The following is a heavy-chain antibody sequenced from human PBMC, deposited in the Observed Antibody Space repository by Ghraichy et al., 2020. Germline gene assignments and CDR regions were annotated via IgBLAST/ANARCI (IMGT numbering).Heavy chain of an antibody. J-gene: IGHJ4*02. CDR2: ISGSGGST. D-gene: IGHD6-13*01. CDR3: AKVSVRQQLEGGFDY. V-gene: IGHV3-23*01. Sequence: LSLTCAASGFTFSSYAMSWVRQAPGKGLEWVSAISGSGGSTYYADSVKGRFTISRDNSKNTLYLQMNSLRAEDMAVYYCAKVSVRQQLEGGFDYWGQGTLVTVSS. CDR1: GFTFSSYA.